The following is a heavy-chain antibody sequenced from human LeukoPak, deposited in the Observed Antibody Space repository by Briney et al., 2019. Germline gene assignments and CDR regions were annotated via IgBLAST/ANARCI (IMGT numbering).Heavy chain of an antibody. V-gene: IGHV3-74*01. CDR2: INTDGSST. CDR1: GFTFSSYW. CDR3: ARDTYGSGSYCNF. D-gene: IGHD3-10*01. Sequence: PGGSLRLSCAVSGFTFSSYWMHWVRQAPGKGLVWVSRINTDGSSTSYADSVKGRFTISRDNAKNTLYLQMSNLRAEDTAVYYCARDTYGSGSYCNFWGQGTLVTVSS. J-gene: IGHJ4*02.